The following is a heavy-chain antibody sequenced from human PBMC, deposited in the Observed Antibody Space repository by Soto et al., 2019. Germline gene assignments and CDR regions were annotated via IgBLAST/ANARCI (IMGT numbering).Heavy chain of an antibody. D-gene: IGHD3-10*02. J-gene: IGHJ5*02. CDR3: ARQRVLSTNMFITSFDP. Sequence: SETLSLTCSLSGGSINSSDHFWGWIRQTPGKGLEWIGSVYYTETTYYNPSLKSPVTISVETSRNTFSLKVNSVTAADTGIYYCARQRVLSTNMFITSFDPWGKGTLVT. CDR1: GGSINSSDHF. CDR2: VYYTETT. V-gene: IGHV4-39*01.